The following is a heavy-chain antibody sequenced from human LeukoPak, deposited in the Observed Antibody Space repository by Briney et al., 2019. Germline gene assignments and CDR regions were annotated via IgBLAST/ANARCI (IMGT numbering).Heavy chain of an antibody. V-gene: IGHV4-59*01. CDR1: GVSISSYY. D-gene: IGHD3-10*01. J-gene: IGHJ4*02. CDR3: ARGLEYYGSGSYYIDY. Sequence: SETLSLTCTVSGVSISSYYWSWIRQPPGKGLEWIGYIYYSGSTNYNPSLKSRVTISVDTSKNQFSLKLSSVSAADTAVYYCARGLEYYGSGSYYIDYWGQGTLVTVSS. CDR2: IYYSGST.